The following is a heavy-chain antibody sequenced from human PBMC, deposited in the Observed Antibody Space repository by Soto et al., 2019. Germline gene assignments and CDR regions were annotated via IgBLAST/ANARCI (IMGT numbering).Heavy chain of an antibody. V-gene: IGHV1-18*04. CDR2: ISTYNGNT. D-gene: IGHD6-13*01. Sequence: AASVKGSWKASGYTFNIHVITWVRQAPGHGLEWMGWISTYNGNTNYAQKHQGRVSMTTDTSTSTAYMDLRSLRSDDTAVYYCARGVSTTWYEPIDYWGQGTLVTVSS. CDR3: ARGVSTTWYEPIDY. J-gene: IGHJ4*02. CDR1: GYTFNIHV.